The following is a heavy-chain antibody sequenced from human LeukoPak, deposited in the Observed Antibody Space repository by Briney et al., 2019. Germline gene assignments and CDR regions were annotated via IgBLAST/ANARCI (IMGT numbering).Heavy chain of an antibody. J-gene: IGHJ4*02. CDR2: INPNSGDT. CDR1: GYTFTDYY. CDR3: ARDLGYDSRGYHY. Sequence: ASVKVSCKASGYTFTDYYMHWVRQAPGQGLEWMGWINPNSGDTNYAQKFQGRVTMTRDTSISTAYMELSRLRSDDTAVYYCARDLGYDSRGYHYWGQGTLVTVSS. D-gene: IGHD3-22*01. V-gene: IGHV1-2*02.